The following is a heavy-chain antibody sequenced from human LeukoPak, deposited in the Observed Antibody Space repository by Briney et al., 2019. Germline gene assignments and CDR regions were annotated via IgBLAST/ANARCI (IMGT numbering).Heavy chain of an antibody. CDR1: GGSISSSSYY. CDR3: ARDFGDSSDY. Sequence: PSETLSLTCTVSGGSISSSSYYWGWIRQPPGKGLEWIGSIYYSGSTYYNPSLKSRVTISVDTSKNQFSLKLSSVTAADTAVYYCARDFGDSSDYWGQGTLVTVSS. V-gene: IGHV4-39*07. CDR2: IYYSGST. D-gene: IGHD4-17*01. J-gene: IGHJ4*02.